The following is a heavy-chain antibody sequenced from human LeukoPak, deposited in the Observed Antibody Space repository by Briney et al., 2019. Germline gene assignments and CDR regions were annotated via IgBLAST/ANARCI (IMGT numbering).Heavy chain of an antibody. CDR2: ISGSGGST. J-gene: IGHJ5*02. Sequence: PGGSLRLSCAASGFTFSSYAMSWVRQAPGKGLEWVSAISGSGGSTYYADSVKGRFTISRDNAKNSLYLQMNSLRAEDTAVYYCARGPAAELSWFDPWGQGTLVTVSS. D-gene: IGHD6-13*01. V-gene: IGHV3-23*01. CDR1: GFTFSSYA. CDR3: ARGPAAELSWFDP.